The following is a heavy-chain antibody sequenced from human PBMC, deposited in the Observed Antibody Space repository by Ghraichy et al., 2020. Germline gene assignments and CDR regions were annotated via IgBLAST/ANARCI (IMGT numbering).Heavy chain of an antibody. D-gene: IGHD1-14*01. V-gene: IGHV4-4*07. Sequence: ETLSLTCTVSGGSITGYYWNWIRQSSGKGLEWVARMYFTGTTNYNPSLKDRVTMSVDASKSQFSLRMTSVTAADSGVYYCARDRRHRVQDTWFDPWGQGTLVIVSS. CDR1: GGSITGYY. J-gene: IGHJ5*02. CDR2: MYFTGTT. CDR3: ARDRRHRVQDTWFDP.